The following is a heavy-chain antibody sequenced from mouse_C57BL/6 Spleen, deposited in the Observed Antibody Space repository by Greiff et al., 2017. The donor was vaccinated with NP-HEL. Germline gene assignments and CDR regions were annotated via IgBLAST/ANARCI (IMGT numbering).Heavy chain of an antibody. CDR1: GFSLTSYG. CDR2: IWSGGST. V-gene: IGHV2-2*01. Sequence: QVQLQQSGPGLVQPSQSLSITCTVSGFSLTSYGVHWVRQSPGKGLEWLGVIWSGGSTDYNAAFISRLSISKDNPKSQVFFKMNSLQADDTAIYYCASYGSSPYYYAMDYWGQGTSVTVSS. D-gene: IGHD1-1*01. J-gene: IGHJ4*01. CDR3: ASYGSSPYYYAMDY.